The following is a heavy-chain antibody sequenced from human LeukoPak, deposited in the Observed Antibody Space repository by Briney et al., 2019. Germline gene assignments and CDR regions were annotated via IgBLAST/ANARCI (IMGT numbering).Heavy chain of an antibody. D-gene: IGHD1-26*01. CDR3: VSVGPRS. Sequence: GGSLRLSCAASGFTFSAYEMTWVRQAPGKGVEWVSSISGIISYIYYAPSVKGRFTISIYNAKTSLYLQMNSLRAEDTAVYYCVSVGPRSWGQGTLVTVSS. CDR1: GFTFSAYE. V-gene: IGHV3-21*01. J-gene: IGHJ5*02. CDR2: ISGIISYI.